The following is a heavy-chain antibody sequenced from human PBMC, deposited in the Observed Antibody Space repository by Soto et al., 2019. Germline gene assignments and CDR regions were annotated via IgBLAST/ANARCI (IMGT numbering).Heavy chain of an antibody. D-gene: IGHD2-8*02. CDR3: ARDYWSQPDY. J-gene: IGHJ4*02. V-gene: IGHV3-74*01. CDR1: GFTFSSYW. CDR2: INNDGSST. Sequence: HPGGSLRLSCAASGFTFSSYWMNWVRQAPGKGLVWVSRINNDGSSTNYADSVEGRFTISRDNAENTLYLQMNSLRAEDTAVYYCARDYWSQPDYWGQGTLVTVSS.